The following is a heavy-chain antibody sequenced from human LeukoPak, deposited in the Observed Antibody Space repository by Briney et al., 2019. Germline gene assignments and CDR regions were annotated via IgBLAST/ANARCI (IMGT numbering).Heavy chain of an antibody. CDR1: GYPFTSYG. CDR3: ARVVSPDYGDYYFDY. Sequence: ASVKVFCKASGYPFTSYGISGVRQAPGQGLEGMGWISAYNGNTNYAQKLQGRVTMTTDTSTSTAYMELRSLRSDDTAVYYCARVVSPDYGDYYFDYWGQGTLVTVSS. D-gene: IGHD4-17*01. CDR2: ISAYNGNT. J-gene: IGHJ4*02. V-gene: IGHV1-18*01.